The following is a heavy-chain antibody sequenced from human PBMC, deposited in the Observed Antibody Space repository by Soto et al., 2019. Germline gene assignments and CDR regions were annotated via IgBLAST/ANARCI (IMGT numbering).Heavy chain of an antibody. CDR1: GGSFSGYY. V-gene: IGHV4-34*01. Sequence: SETLSLTCAVYGGSFSGYYWSWIRQPPGKGLEWIGEINHSGSTSYNPSLKSRVTISVDTSKNQFSLKLSSVTAADTAVYYCARGRGIVLMVYANIPLNHYGMDVWGQGTAVTVSS. CDR3: ARGRGIVLMVYANIPLNHYGMDV. CDR2: INHSGST. J-gene: IGHJ6*02. D-gene: IGHD2-8*01.